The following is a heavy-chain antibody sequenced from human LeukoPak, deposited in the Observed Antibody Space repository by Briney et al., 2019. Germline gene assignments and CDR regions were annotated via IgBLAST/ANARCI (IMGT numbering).Heavy chain of an antibody. Sequence: PGGSLRLSCAASGFTFSSYEMNWVRQAPGKGLEWVSYISSSGCTIYYADSVKGRFTISRDNAKNSLYLQMNSLRAEDTAVYYCARDPRSYLNPRYYFDYWGQGTLVTVSS. D-gene: IGHD1-26*01. CDR1: GFTFSSYE. V-gene: IGHV3-48*03. J-gene: IGHJ4*02. CDR3: ARDPRSYLNPRYYFDY. CDR2: ISSSGCTI.